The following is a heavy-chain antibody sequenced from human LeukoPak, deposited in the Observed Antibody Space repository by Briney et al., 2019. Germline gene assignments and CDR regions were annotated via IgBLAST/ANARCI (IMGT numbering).Heavy chain of an antibody. Sequence: GASVKVSCKASGYTFTGYYMHWVRQAPGQGLEWMGRINPNSGGTNYAQKFQGRVTITTDESTSTAYMELSSLRSEDTAVYYCARDVEVVITTGYRAFDIWGQGTMVTVSS. V-gene: IGHV1-2*06. CDR1: GYTFTGYY. CDR2: INPNSGGT. J-gene: IGHJ3*02. D-gene: IGHD3-22*01. CDR3: ARDVEVVITTGYRAFDI.